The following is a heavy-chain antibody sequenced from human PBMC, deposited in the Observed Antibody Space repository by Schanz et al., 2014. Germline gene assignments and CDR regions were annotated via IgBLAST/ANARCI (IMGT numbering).Heavy chain of an antibody. CDR3: ARKVMATIGGYYDN. D-gene: IGHD3-16*01. J-gene: IGHJ4*02. V-gene: IGHV3-23*04. Sequence: EVQLVQSGGGLVQPGGSLRLSCAASGFSFSSYAMRWVRQARGKGLEWVSAMNESHSTIYYADSVRGRFTISRDNAENTLFLQMNSLRAEDTAVYYCARKVMATIGGYYDNWGQGTLVIVSS. CDR1: GFSFSSYA. CDR2: MNESHSTI.